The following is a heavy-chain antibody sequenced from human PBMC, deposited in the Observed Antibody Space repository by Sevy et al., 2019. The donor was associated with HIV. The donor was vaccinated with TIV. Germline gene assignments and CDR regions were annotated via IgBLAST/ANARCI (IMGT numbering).Heavy chain of an antibody. CDR2: IYPDDSDT. CDR3: ARRLGSYFDILTDYLGAFDY. J-gene: IGHJ4*02. Sequence: GGSLRLSCKASGYKFSDDWIGWVRQMPGKGLEWIGIIYPDDSDTRYSPSFQGQVTISVDKSIDTAYLQWSSLKASDTAIYFCARRLGSYFDILTDYLGAFDYWGQGTLVTVSS. V-gene: IGHV5-51*01. CDR1: GYKFSDDW. D-gene: IGHD3-9*01.